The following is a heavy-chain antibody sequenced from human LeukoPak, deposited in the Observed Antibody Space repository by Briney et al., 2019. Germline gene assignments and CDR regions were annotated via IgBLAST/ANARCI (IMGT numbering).Heavy chain of an antibody. D-gene: IGHD3-3*01. J-gene: IGHJ5*02. V-gene: IGHV4-39*07. CDR1: GGSISSSSYY. CDR2: IYYSGSN. Sequence: SETLSLTCTVSGGSISSSSYYWGWIRQPPGKGLEWIGSIYYSGSNYYNPSLKSRVTISVNTSKNQFSLKLSSVTAADTAVYYCARDAPVWSGSGTQFDPWGQGTLVTVSS. CDR3: ARDAPVWSGSGTQFDP.